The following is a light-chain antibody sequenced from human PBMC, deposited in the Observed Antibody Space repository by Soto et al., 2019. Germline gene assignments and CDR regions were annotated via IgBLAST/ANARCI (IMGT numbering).Light chain of an antibody. Sequence: DIQVTQSPSTLSASVGDRVTINCRASQNINDWLAWYQQKSGKAPKVLIYKASSLGSGVPSRFSGSGSGTEFTLTISSLQPEDFATYYCQQYGDNSPWTFGQGTKVEIK. CDR2: KAS. V-gene: IGKV1-5*03. CDR1: QNINDW. J-gene: IGKJ1*01. CDR3: QQYGDNSPWT.